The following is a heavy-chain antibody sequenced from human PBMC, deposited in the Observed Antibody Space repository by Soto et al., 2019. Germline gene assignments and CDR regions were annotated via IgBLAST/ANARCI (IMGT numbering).Heavy chain of an antibody. Sequence: QLQLQESDSGLVKPSQTLSLTCAVSGGSISSGGYSWSWIRQPPGKGLEWIGYIYHSGSTYYNPSLTSRVTISVDRSKNQFSLKLSSVTAADSAVYYCAGVRGPYCGGECYPPTPNWFDPWGQGTLVTVCS. CDR3: AGVRGPYCGGECYPPTPNWFDP. J-gene: IGHJ5*02. CDR2: IYHSGST. D-gene: IGHD2-21*01. V-gene: IGHV4-30-2*01. CDR1: GGSISSGGYS.